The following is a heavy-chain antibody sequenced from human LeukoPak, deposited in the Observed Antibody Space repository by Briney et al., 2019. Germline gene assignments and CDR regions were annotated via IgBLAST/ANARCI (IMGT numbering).Heavy chain of an antibody. Sequence: PGGSLRLSCAASGFTFSSYAMSLVRQAPGKGLEWVSAISGSGGSTYYADSVKGRFTISRDNSKNTLYLQMNGLRAEDTAVYYCAKDASYDFWSGYYWFDPWGQGTLVTVSS. CDR2: ISGSGGST. CDR3: AKDASYDFWSGYYWFDP. V-gene: IGHV3-23*01. CDR1: GFTFSSYA. D-gene: IGHD3-3*01. J-gene: IGHJ5*02.